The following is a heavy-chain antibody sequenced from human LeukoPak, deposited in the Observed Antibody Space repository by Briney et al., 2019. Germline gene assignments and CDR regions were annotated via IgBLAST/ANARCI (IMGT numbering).Heavy chain of an antibody. D-gene: IGHD1-26*01. V-gene: IGHV4-4*02. CDR3: ARVSEKWDHYFDY. CDR1: GGSISSSNW. Sequence: PSETLSLTCAVSGGSISSSNWWSWVRQPPGKGLEWIAEIYHGGSTNYNPSLKSRVTISVDKSKNQFSLKLSSVTAADTAVYYCARVSEKWDHYFDYWGQGTLVTVSS. J-gene: IGHJ4*02. CDR2: IYHGGST.